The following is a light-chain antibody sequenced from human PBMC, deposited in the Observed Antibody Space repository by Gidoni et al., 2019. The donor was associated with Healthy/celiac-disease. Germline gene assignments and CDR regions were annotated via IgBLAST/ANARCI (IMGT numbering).Light chain of an antibody. CDR1: QGVSSY. Sequence: EIVSTQSPATLSLSPGERATLSCRASQGVSSYLAWYQQKPGQAPRLLIYDASTRATCIPARFSGSGSGTDFTLTISSLEPEDFAVYYCQQRSNWPWTFGQGTKVEIK. V-gene: IGKV3-11*01. CDR2: DAS. CDR3: QQRSNWPWT. J-gene: IGKJ1*01.